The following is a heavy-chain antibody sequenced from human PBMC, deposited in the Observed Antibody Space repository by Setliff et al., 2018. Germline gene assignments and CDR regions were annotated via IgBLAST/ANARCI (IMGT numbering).Heavy chain of an antibody. V-gene: IGHV3-53*01. CDR3: ARGSGDHCSGASCYFLH. J-gene: IGHJ4*02. D-gene: IGHD2-15*01. CDR1: GFSLSIFW. CDR2: IYSDGNT. Sequence: GGSLRLSCAASGFSLSIFWMSWVRQAPGKGLEWVSVIYSDGNTYYADSVKGRFTISRDNSNNTLYLQMNSLRADDTAVYYCARGSGDHCSGASCYFLHWGQGSLVTVSS.